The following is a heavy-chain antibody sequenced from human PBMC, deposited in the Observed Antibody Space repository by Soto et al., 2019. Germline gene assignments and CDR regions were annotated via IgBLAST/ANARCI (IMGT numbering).Heavy chain of an antibody. CDR2: IHHSGST. Sequence: QVQLQESGPGLVKPSETLSLTCAVSGGSISISNWWSWVRQTPGKGLEWIGQIHHSGSTNYSPSLTSRVTISVDKSKNQCSLKMTSVTAADTAVYYCARGGYYFDLDVWGKGTTVTVSS. CDR3: ARGGYYFDLDV. D-gene: IGHD1-26*01. CDR1: GGSISISNW. V-gene: IGHV4-4*02. J-gene: IGHJ6*03.